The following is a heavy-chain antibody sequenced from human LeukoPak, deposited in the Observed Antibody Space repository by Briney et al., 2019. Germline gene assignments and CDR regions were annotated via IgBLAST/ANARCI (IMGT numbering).Heavy chain of an antibody. J-gene: IGHJ4*02. CDR2: MNPNSGNT. CDR1: GYTFTSYD. V-gene: IGHV1-8*03. Sequence: ASVKVSCQASGYTFTSYDINWVRQATGQGLEWMGWMNPNSGNTGYAQKFQGRVTITRNTSISTAYMELSSLRSEDTAVYYCARSDSSGWIPDYWGQGTLVTVSS. CDR3: ARSDSSGWIPDY. D-gene: IGHD6-19*01.